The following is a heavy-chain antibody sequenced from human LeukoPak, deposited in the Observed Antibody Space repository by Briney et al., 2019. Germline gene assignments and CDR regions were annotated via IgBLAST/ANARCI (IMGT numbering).Heavy chain of an antibody. J-gene: IGHJ4*02. V-gene: IGHV4-34*01. CDR3: ARRSQYNWNDFFAFDY. CDR1: GGPFSGYY. Sequence: SETLSLTCAVYGGPFSGYYWSWIRQPPGKGLEWIGEINHSGSTNYNPSLKSRVTISVDTSKNQFSLKLSSVTAADTAVYYCARRSQYNWNDFFAFDYWGQGTLVTVSS. CDR2: INHSGST. D-gene: IGHD1-1*01.